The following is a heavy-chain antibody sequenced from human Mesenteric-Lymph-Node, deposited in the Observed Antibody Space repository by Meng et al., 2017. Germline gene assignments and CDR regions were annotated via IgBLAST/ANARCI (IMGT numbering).Heavy chain of an antibody. CDR3: ARVGPYSGSYY. J-gene: IGHJ4*02. Sequence: VHVVQVVGEVKKPGASVKVSGKASGYTFTSYAINWVRQATGQGLEWMGWMNPNSGNTGYAQKFQGRVTMTRNTSISTAYMELSSLRSEDTAVYYCARVGPYSGSYYWGQGTLVTVSS. CDR1: GYTFTSYA. CDR2: MNPNSGNT. D-gene: IGHD1-26*01. V-gene: IGHV1-8*01.